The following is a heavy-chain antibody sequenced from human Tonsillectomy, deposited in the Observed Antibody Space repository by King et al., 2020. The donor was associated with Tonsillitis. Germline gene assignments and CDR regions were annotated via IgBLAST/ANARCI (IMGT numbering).Heavy chain of an antibody. CDR3: ARRDGALDYYFYGMDV. CDR1: GYTFSSFA. D-gene: IGHD4-17*01. J-gene: IGHJ6*02. Sequence: VQLVESGGGVVQPGRSLRLSCVASGYTFSSFAMDWVRQAPGKGLEWVAVISFDGSDKYYADSVRGRFTISRDNSKNTLSMQMTSLRGEDTAFCYCARRDGALDYYFYGMDVWGQGTTVTVSS. V-gene: IGHV3-30-3*01. CDR2: ISFDGSDK.